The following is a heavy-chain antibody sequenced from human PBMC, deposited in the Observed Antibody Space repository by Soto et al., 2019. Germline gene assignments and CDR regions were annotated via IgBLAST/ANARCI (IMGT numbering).Heavy chain of an antibody. CDR2: MNPNSGNT. D-gene: IGHD1-1*01. J-gene: IGHJ6*02. CDR1: GYTFTSYD. V-gene: IGHV1-8*01. CDR3: ARERTGTTSMDV. Sequence: GASVKVSCKASGYTFTSYDINWVRQATGQGLEWMGWMNPNSGNTGYAQKFQGRVTMTRNTSISTAHMELSSLRSEDTAVYYCARERTGTTSMDVWGQGTTVTVSS.